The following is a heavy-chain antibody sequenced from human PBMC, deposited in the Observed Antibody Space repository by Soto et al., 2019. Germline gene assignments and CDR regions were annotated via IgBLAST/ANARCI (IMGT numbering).Heavy chain of an antibody. D-gene: IGHD3-22*01. CDR3: AKAEYYYDSSGYIAPGLDY. J-gene: IGHJ4*02. Sequence: EVQLVESGGGLVQPGRSLRLSCAASGFTFDDYAMHWVRQAPGKGLEWVSGISWNSGSIGYADSVKGRFTISRDNAKNSLYLQMNSLRAEDTALYYCAKAEYYYDSSGYIAPGLDYWGQGTLVTVSS. V-gene: IGHV3-9*01. CDR1: GFTFDDYA. CDR2: ISWNSGSI.